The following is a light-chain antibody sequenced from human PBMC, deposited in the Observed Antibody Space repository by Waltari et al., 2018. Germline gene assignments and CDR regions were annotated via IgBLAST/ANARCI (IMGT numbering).Light chain of an antibody. V-gene: IGKV3-20*01. Sequence: EIVLTQSPGTLSLSPGERATLSCRASQSVSGSKLAWYQQKPGQAPRRLNYGASTRATGIPDRFSGSGSGTDFTVTISGLEPEDFAVYFCQQYGSSPTFGQGTKVEV. CDR3: QQYGSSPT. J-gene: IGKJ1*01. CDR2: GAS. CDR1: QSVSGSK.